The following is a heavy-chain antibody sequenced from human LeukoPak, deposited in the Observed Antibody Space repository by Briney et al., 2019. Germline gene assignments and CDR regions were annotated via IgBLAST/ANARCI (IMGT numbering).Heavy chain of an antibody. CDR3: AKGRLRLGELSSVA. CDR1: GSTFSSYG. J-gene: IGHJ5*02. Sequence: GGTLRLSCAASGSTFSSYGMSWVRQAPGKGLEWVSGISGSGGSTYYADSVKGRFTISRDNSKNTVYLQMNSLRAEDTAVYYCAKGRLRLGELSSVAWGQGTLVTVSS. D-gene: IGHD3-16*02. CDR2: ISGSGGST. V-gene: IGHV3-23*01.